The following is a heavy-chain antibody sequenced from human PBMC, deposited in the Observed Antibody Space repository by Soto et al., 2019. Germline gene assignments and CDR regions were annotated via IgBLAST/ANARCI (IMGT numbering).Heavy chain of an antibody. Sequence: EVQLLESGGGLVQPGGSLRLSCAASGFTFSSYAMSWVRQAPGKGLEWVSTISSTGSSTYYADSVKGRFPISRDNSKNTLYLQMNSLRAEDTAVYYCAKWIAARPDYYYYMDVWGKGTPVTVSS. CDR2: ISSTGSST. CDR1: GFTFSSYA. V-gene: IGHV3-23*01. D-gene: IGHD6-6*01. J-gene: IGHJ6*03. CDR3: AKWIAARPDYYYYMDV.